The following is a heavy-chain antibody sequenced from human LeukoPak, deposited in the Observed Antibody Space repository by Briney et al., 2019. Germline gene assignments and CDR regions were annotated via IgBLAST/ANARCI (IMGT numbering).Heavy chain of an antibody. Sequence: GGSLRLSCAASGFIVSSNYMSWVRQAPGKGLEWVSVIYSGGTTNYAASVKGRFTISRDLSKNSLYLQMNSLRAEDTAVYYCARWGGSYAFDYWGQGTLVTVSS. CDR1: GFIVSSNY. CDR3: ARWGGSYAFDY. D-gene: IGHD3-16*01. V-gene: IGHV3-53*01. J-gene: IGHJ4*02. CDR2: IYSGGTT.